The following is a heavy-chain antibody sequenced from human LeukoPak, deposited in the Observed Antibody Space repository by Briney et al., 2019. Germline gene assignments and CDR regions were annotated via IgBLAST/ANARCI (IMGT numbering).Heavy chain of an antibody. J-gene: IGHJ4*02. V-gene: IGHV5-10-1*01. CDR3: ARHAKAYGSSCDY. Sequence: AESLKISCKGSGYSFTTYWISWVRQMPGKGLEWMGRIDPSDSYTNYSPSFQGHVTISADKSFSTAYLQWTSLKASDTAMYYCARHAKAYGSSCDYWGQGTLVTVSS. D-gene: IGHD6-13*01. CDR2: IDPSDSYT. CDR1: GYSFTTYW.